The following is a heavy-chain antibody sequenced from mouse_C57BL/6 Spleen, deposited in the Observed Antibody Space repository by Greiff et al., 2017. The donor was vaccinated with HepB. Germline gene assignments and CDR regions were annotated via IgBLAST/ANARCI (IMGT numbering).Heavy chain of an antibody. J-gene: IGHJ4*01. Sequence: VQLQQSGAELVRPGASVKLSCTASGFNIKDDYMHWVKQRPEQGLEWIGWIDPENGDTEYASKFQGKATITADTSSNTAYLQLSSLTSEDTSVYYGTPYYFMDDWGQGTSVTVSS. D-gene: IGHD1-1*01. V-gene: IGHV14-4*01. CDR3: TPYYFMDD. CDR1: GFNIKDDY. CDR2: IDPENGDT.